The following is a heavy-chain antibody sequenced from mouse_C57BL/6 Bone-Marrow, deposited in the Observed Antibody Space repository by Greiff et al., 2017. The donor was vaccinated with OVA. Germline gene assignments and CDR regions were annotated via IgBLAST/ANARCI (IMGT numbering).Heavy chain of an antibody. Sequence: VQLQQPGTELVKPGASVKLSCKASGYTFTSYWMHWVKQRPGQGLEWIGNINPSNGGTNYNEKFKSKATLTVDKSSSTAYMQRSSLTSEDSAVYYCARDNYYGNYSFAYWGQGTLVTVSA. V-gene: IGHV1-53*01. CDR1: GYTFTSYW. D-gene: IGHD2-1*01. CDR3: ARDNYYGNYSFAY. CDR2: INPSNGGT. J-gene: IGHJ3*01.